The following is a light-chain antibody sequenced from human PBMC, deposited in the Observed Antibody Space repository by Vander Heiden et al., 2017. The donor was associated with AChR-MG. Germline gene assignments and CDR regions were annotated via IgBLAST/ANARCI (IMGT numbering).Light chain of an antibody. Sequence: DIQMTQSPSSLSASVGDTVTIACRASDPINRYLVWYQQKGGKAPKLLIYAASTLEIGVPSRFSGSGYGTHFTLTISSLQPEDFATYYCQQSYTTPQTFGQGTILEMK. J-gene: IGKJ2*01. CDR3: QQSYTTPQT. V-gene: IGKV1-39*01. CDR1: DPINRY. CDR2: AAS.